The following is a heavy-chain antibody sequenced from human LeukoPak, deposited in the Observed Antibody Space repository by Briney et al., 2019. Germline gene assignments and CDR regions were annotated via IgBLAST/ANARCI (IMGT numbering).Heavy chain of an antibody. CDR1: GFTFSNYW. CDR2: IKQDGSEK. V-gene: IGHV3-7*01. Sequence: GGSLRLSCGVSGFTFSNYWMSWVRQAPGKGLEWVANIKQDGSEKYYVDSVKGRFTVSRDNAKNSLYLQMNSLRVEGTAVYYCAKIYNLLSGYYRDYWGQGTLVTVSS. D-gene: IGHD3-3*01. J-gene: IGHJ4*02. CDR3: AKIYNLLSGYYRDY.